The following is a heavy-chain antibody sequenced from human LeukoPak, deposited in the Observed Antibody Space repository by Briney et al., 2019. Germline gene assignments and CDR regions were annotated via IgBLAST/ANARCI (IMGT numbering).Heavy chain of an antibody. CDR2: VNTVSSYI. Sequence: GGSLRLSCAASGFTFSDYSRNWVPQAPGKGLEWVASVNTVSSYIYYADSMRGRFTISRYNAKNSLFLKMNSLRAEDTAVYDCARLKRNSDRSDFFYYYDHWGQGPVVTVSA. CDR3: ARLKRNSDRSDFFYYYDH. V-gene: IGHV3-21*01. D-gene: IGHD3-22*01. CDR1: GFTFSDYS. J-gene: IGHJ4*02.